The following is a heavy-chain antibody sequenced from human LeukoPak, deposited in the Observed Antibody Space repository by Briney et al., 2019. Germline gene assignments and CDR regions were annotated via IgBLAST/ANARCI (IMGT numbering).Heavy chain of an antibody. CDR2: IKQDGSEK. Sequence: PGGSLRLSCAASGFTFSSYWMSWVRQAPGKGLEWVANIKQDGSEKYYVDSVKGRFTISRDNAKNTLYLQMNSLRAEDTAVYYCARVDSGWYRRYFDLWGRGTLVTVSS. V-gene: IGHV3-7*01. J-gene: IGHJ2*01. CDR3: ARVDSGWYRRYFDL. D-gene: IGHD6-19*01. CDR1: GFTFSSYW.